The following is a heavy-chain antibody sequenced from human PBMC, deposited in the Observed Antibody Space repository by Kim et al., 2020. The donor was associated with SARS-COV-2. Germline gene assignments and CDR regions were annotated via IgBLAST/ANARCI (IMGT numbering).Heavy chain of an antibody. V-gene: IGHV1-3*01. Sequence: ASVKVSCKASGYTFTSYAMHWVRQAPGQRLEWMGWINAGNGNTKYSQKFQGRVTITRDTSASTAYMELSSLRSEDTAVYYCAREGVVLWFGGGAFDIWGQGTMVTVSS. J-gene: IGHJ3*02. CDR3: AREGVVLWFGGGAFDI. CDR2: INAGNGNT. CDR1: GYTFTSYA. D-gene: IGHD3-10*01.